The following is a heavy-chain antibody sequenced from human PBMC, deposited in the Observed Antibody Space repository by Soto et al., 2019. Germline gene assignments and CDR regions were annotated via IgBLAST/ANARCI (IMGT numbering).Heavy chain of an antibody. D-gene: IGHD6-13*01. CDR2: IYTSGST. V-gene: IGHV4-4*07. CDR1: GGSISSYY. J-gene: IGHJ4*02. CDR3: ARRTPIAAASPFDY. Sequence: PSETLSLTCTVSGGSISSYYWSWIRQPAGKGLEWIGRIYTSGSTNYNPSLKGRVTMSVDTSKNQFSLKLSSVTAADTAVYYCARRTPIAAASPFDYWGQGTLVTVSS.